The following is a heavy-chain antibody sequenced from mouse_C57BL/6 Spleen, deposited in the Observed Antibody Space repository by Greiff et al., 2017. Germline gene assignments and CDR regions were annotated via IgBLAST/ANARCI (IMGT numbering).Heavy chain of an antibody. CDR2: ISYDGSN. V-gene: IGHV3-6*01. CDR1: GYSITSGYY. Sequence: EVQLQESGPGLVKPSQSLSLTCSVTGYSITSGYYWNWIRQFPGNKLEWMGYISYDGSNNYNPSLKNRISITRDTSKNQFFLKLNSVTTEDTATYYCAREENPGYFDVWGTGTTVTVSS. J-gene: IGHJ1*03. CDR3: AREENPGYFDV.